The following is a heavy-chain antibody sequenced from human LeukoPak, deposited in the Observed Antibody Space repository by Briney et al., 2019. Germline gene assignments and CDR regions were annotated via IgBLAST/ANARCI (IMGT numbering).Heavy chain of an antibody. CDR2: IYYSGST. Sequence: PSETLSLTCTVSGGSISSYYWSWIRQPPGKGLEWIGYIYYSGSTNYNPSLKSRVTISVDTSKNQFSLKLSSVTAADTAVYYCARHAAVADGGYFDYWGQGTLLTVSS. D-gene: IGHD6-19*01. CDR3: ARHAAVADGGYFDY. V-gene: IGHV4-59*08. CDR1: GGSISSYY. J-gene: IGHJ4*02.